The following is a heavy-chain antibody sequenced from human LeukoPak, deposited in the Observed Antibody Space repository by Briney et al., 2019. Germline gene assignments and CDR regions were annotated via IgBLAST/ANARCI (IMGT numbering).Heavy chain of an antibody. J-gene: IGHJ6*02. D-gene: IGHD4-17*01. CDR3: ARSDYGDHVYYHYGVDV. CDR2: ISSSGSTI. CDR1: GFTFSSYE. V-gene: IGHV3-48*03. Sequence: QAGGSLRLSCAASGFTFSSYEMNWVRHAPGKGLEWVSYISSSGSTIYYADSVKGRFTISRDNAKNSLYLQMNSLRAEDTAVYYCARSDYGDHVYYHYGVDVWGQGTTVTVSS.